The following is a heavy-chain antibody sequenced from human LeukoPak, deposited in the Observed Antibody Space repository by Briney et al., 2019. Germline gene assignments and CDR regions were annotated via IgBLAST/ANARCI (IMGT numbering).Heavy chain of an antibody. Sequence: SCKASGGTFSSYAMHWVRQAPGKGLEWVAVISYDGSNKYYADSVKGRFTISRDNSKNTLYLQMNSLRAEDTAVYYCASNYCSGGSCYEGSFDYWGQGTLVTVSS. CDR2: ISYDGSNK. CDR1: GGTFSSYA. CDR3: ASNYCSGGSCYEGSFDY. J-gene: IGHJ4*02. D-gene: IGHD2-15*01. V-gene: IGHV3-30-3*01.